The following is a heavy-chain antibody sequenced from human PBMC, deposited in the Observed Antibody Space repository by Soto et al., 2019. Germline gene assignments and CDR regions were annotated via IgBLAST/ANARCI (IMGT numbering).Heavy chain of an antibody. D-gene: IGHD3-10*01. V-gene: IGHV3-74*01. CDR3: AVKANTNGWFVGAY. J-gene: IGHJ4*02. Sequence: EVQLVESGGGLVQPGGSLRLSCAASGFTFSSYWMHWVRQAPGKGLVWVSRINGDGSSTNYADSVRGRFIISRDNAKNTLCLRMNGLRAEDTAVYYCAVKANTNGWFVGAYWGQANLVTVSS. CDR1: GFTFSSYW. CDR2: INGDGSST.